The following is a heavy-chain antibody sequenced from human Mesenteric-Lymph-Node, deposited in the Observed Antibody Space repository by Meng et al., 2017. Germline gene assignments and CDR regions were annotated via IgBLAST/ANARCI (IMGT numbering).Heavy chain of an antibody. J-gene: IGHJ4*02. CDR1: GGSFSGYY. CDR3: ARVGGYSYGFEY. D-gene: IGHD5-18*01. V-gene: IGHV4-34*01. CDR2: INHSGST. Sequence: SETLSLTCAVYGGSFSGYYWSWIRQPPGKGLEWIGEINHSGSTNSNPSLKSRVTISVDTSKNQFSLKLSSETAADTAVYYCARVGGYSYGFEYWGQGTLVTVSS.